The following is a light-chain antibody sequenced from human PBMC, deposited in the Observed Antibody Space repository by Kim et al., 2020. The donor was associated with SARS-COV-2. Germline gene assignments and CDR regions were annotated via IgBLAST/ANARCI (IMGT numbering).Light chain of an antibody. J-gene: IGKJ1*01. CDR1: QDIRKS. CDR3: QQLNSFPWT. CDR2: AAS. V-gene: IGKV1-9*01. Sequence: ASVGERVTSTCRASQDIRKSLAWCQQKPGNAPNLLIYAASTLQSGVPSRFSGSGSGTEFTLTISSLQPEDFATYYCQQLNSFPWTFGQGTKVDIK.